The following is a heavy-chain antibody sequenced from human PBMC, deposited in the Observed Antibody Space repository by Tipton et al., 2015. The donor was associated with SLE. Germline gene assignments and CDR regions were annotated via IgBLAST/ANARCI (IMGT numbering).Heavy chain of an antibody. CDR1: GGSISNYY. J-gene: IGHJ4*02. Sequence: TLSLTCTVSGGSISNYYWSWIRKPPGEGPEWIGYISYSGGSKYSPSLKSRVTMSLDTSKKQFSLTLKSVTAADTAIYYCARDPDYGDPGTFDYWGQGTLVTVSS. CDR2: ISYSGGS. D-gene: IGHD4-17*01. CDR3: ARDPDYGDPGTFDY. V-gene: IGHV4-59*01.